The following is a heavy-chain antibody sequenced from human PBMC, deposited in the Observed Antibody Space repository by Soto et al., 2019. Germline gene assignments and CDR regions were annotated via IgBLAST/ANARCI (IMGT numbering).Heavy chain of an antibody. CDR3: SRSFAVAAAGHSDY. CDR2: IYYSGST. CDR1: GGSISSGGYY. D-gene: IGHD6-13*01. V-gene: IGHV4-31*03. J-gene: IGHJ4*01. Sequence: SETLSLTCTVSGGSISSGGYYWSWIRQHPGKGLEWIGYIYYSGSTYYNPSLKSRVTISVDTSKNQFSLKLSSVTAADTAVYYCSRSFAVAAAGHSDYWRHGTLVTVSS.